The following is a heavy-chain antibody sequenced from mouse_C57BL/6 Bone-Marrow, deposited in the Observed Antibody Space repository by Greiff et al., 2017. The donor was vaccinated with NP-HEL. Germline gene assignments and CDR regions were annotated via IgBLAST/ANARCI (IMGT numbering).Heavy chain of an antibody. Sequence: VQLQQSGAELVKPGASVKLSCKASGYTFTSYWMHWVKQRPGRGLEWIGRIDPNSGGTKYNEKFKSKATLTVDKPSSAAYMQLSSLTSEDSAVYYCARRGQLRLLYAMDYWGQGTSVTVSS. CDR2: IDPNSGGT. D-gene: IGHD3-2*02. J-gene: IGHJ4*01. CDR1: GYTFTSYW. V-gene: IGHV1-72*01. CDR3: ARRGQLRLLYAMDY.